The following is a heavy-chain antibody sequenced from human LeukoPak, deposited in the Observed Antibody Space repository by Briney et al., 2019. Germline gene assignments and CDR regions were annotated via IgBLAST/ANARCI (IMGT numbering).Heavy chain of an antibody. V-gene: IGHV1-2*02. CDR3: ARGCYCSSTSCYDDAFDI. CDR2: INPNSGGT. J-gene: IGHJ3*02. CDR1: GYTFTVYY. D-gene: IGHD2-2*01. Sequence: ASVKVSCKASGYTFTVYYMHWVRQAPGQGLEWMGWINPNSGGTSYAQKFQGRVTMTRDTSISTAYMELSRLRSDDTAVYYCARGCYCSSTSCYDDAFDIWGQGTMVTVSS.